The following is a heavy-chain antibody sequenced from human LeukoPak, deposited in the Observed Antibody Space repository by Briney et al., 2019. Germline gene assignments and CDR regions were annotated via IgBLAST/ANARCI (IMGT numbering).Heavy chain of an antibody. CDR3: ARHGEQQLVYFDY. V-gene: IGHV4-61*05. D-gene: IGHD6-13*01. J-gene: IGHJ4*02. CDR1: GDSISSTSYY. Sequence: SETLSLTCIVSGDSISSTSYYWSWIRQPPGKGLEWIGYINYSGSTNYNPSLKSRVTISVDTSKNQFSLKLSSVTAADTAVYYCARHGEQQLVYFDYWGQGTLVTVSS. CDR2: INYSGST.